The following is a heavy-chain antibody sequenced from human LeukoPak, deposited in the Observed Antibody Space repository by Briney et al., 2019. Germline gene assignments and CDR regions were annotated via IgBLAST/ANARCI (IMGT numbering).Heavy chain of an antibody. D-gene: IGHD6-19*01. Sequence: GGSLRLSCVASGFTFSPYWMTWVRQAPGKGLEWVGFIRSKAYGGTTEYAASVKGRFTISRDDSKSIAYLQMNSLKTEDTAVYYCTRDSAVAAYFDYWGQGTLVTVSS. CDR2: IRSKAYGGTT. CDR3: TRDSAVAAYFDY. CDR1: GFTFSPYW. V-gene: IGHV3-49*04. J-gene: IGHJ4*02.